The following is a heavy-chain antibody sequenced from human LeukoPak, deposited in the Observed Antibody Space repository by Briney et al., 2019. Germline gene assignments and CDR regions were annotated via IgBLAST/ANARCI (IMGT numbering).Heavy chain of an antibody. D-gene: IGHD5-12*01. CDR2: ISYDGTNE. J-gene: IGHJ4*02. V-gene: IGHV3-30*04. CDR3: ARDASSDYDLGRYYFDH. Sequence: GGSLRLSCEASGFTFSRFAIHWVRQAPGKGLEWVAVISYDGTNEYFADSVKGRFTISRSNSKNTVYLQMNSLRTEDTALYYCARDASSDYDLGRYYFDHWGQGTLVTVSS. CDR1: GFTFSRFA.